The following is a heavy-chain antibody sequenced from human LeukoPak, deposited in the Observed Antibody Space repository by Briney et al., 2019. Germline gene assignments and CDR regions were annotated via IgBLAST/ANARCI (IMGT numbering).Heavy chain of an antibody. D-gene: IGHD3-10*01. Sequence: SETLSLTCAVSGESFSGNFWTWIRQSPGKGLEWIGEIDNNGITNYNPSLKSRVTMSVDTTRKRFSLRLTSESAADTGVYYCARDLQFMVRGVNQIDYWGQGTLVTVSS. J-gene: IGHJ4*02. V-gene: IGHV4-34*01. CDR2: IDNNGIT. CDR3: ARDLQFMVRGVNQIDY. CDR1: GESFSGNF.